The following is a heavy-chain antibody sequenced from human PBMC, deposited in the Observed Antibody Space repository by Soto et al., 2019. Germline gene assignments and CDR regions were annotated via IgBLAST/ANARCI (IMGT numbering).Heavy chain of an antibody. Sequence: PGWSLRLSCVASVFTVNRYGMHWFRQAPGKGLEWVAEISFDGTAKYYAESVKGRFTVSRDNGNNTLHLEMNSLGAKDTAVYFCATGRSTRFDPWGQGTLVTVSS. CDR3: ATGRSTRFDP. J-gene: IGHJ5*02. CDR2: ISFDGTAK. V-gene: IGHV3-30*03. CDR1: VFTVNRYG. D-gene: IGHD1-1*01.